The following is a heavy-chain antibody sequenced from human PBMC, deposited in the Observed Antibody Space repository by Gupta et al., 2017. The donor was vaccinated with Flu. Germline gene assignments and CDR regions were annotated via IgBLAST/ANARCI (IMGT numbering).Heavy chain of an antibody. CDR3: TRGAYCSSSSCDADGFDI. CDR1: GFTFNTYD. J-gene: IGHJ3*02. D-gene: IGHD2-2*01. Sequence: EVHLVESGGGVVQPGGSLRLSCAGSGFTFNTYDMFWVRQVSGGGLEWVSGIGITGDTYYADSVKGRFTISRQNAKNSLYLQMSSLTAGDTAVYYCTRGAYCSSSSCDADGFDIWGPGTKVTVSS. CDR2: IGITGDT. V-gene: IGHV3-13*01.